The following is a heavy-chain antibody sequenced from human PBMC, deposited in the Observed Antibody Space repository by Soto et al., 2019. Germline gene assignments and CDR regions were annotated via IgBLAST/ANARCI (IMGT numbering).Heavy chain of an antibody. Sequence: GGSLRLSCAASGFTFSSYSMNWVRQAPGKGLEWVSSISSSSSYIYSADSVKGRFTISRDNAKNSLYLQMNSLRAEDTAVYYCAREDYSNFDYWGQGTLVTVSS. CDR1: GFTFSSYS. D-gene: IGHD4-4*01. CDR2: ISSSSSYI. V-gene: IGHV3-21*01. J-gene: IGHJ4*02. CDR3: AREDYSNFDY.